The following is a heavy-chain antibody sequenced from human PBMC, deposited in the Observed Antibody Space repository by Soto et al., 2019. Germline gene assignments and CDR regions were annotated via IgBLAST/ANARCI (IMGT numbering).Heavy chain of an antibody. Sequence: GGSLRLSCAASGFTFSSYSMNWVRQAPGKGLEWVSSISSSSSYIYSADSVKGRFTISRDNAKNSLYLQMNSLRAEDTAVYYCAREDYSNFDYWGQGTLVTVSS. CDR1: GFTFSSYS. D-gene: IGHD4-4*01. CDR2: ISSSSSYI. V-gene: IGHV3-21*01. J-gene: IGHJ4*02. CDR3: AREDYSNFDY.